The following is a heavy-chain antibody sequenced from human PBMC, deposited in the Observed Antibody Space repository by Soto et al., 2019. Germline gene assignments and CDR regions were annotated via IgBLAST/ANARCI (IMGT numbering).Heavy chain of an antibody. Sequence: EVQLVESGGGLVQPGGSLRLSCAASGFTFSSYWMSWVLQAPGKGLERVANIKEDGSAKYYVDYVKGRFTISRDNAKNSLYLQMNSLRAEDTAVYYCARDRYYDSSGYPAPYYYYGMDVWGQGTTVTVSS. CDR1: GFTFSSYW. CDR3: ARDRYYDSSGYPAPYYYYGMDV. V-gene: IGHV3-7*01. J-gene: IGHJ6*02. CDR2: IKEDGSAK. D-gene: IGHD3-22*01.